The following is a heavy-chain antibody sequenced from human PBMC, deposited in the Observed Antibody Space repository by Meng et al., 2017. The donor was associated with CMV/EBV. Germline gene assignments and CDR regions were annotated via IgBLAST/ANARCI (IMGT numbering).Heavy chain of an antibody. V-gene: IGHV3-33*06. CDR1: GFTFSSYG. Sequence: SGFTFSSYGMHWVRQAPGKGLEWVAVIWYDGSNKYYADSVKGRFTISRDNSKNTLYLQMNSLRAEDTAVYYCAKDFTYSSSPAYYFDYWGQGTLVTVSS. CDR2: IWYDGSNK. CDR3: AKDFTYSSSPAYYFDY. J-gene: IGHJ4*02. D-gene: IGHD6-6*01.